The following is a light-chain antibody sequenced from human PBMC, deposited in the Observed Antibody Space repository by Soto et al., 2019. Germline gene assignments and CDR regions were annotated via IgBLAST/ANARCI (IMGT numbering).Light chain of an antibody. Sequence: EIVMTQSPATLSVSPGERATLSCRASQSVSSNLAWYQQKPGQAPRLLIYGASTRATGIPARFSGSGSGTEFTLTISSLQSEDFAVYYCQQYKNWPPGFGQGTKLDIK. J-gene: IGKJ1*01. CDR3: QQYKNWPPG. CDR2: GAS. CDR1: QSVSSN. V-gene: IGKV3-15*01.